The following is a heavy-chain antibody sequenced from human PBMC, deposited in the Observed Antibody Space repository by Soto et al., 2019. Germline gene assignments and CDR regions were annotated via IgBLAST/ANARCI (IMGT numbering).Heavy chain of an antibody. Sequence: SETLSLTCTVSGGSISSSSYYWGWIRQPPGKGLEWIGYIYYSGSTNYNPSLKSRVTISVDTSKNQFSLKLSSVTAADTAVYYCARDRALVYYDFWSGYPKNWFDPWGQGTLVTVSS. J-gene: IGHJ5*02. CDR3: ARDRALVYYDFWSGYPKNWFDP. V-gene: IGHV4-61*01. CDR2: IYYSGST. CDR1: GGSISSSSYY. D-gene: IGHD3-3*01.